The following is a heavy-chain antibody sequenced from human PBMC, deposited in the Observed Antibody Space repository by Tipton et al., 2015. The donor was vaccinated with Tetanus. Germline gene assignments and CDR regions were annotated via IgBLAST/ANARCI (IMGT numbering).Heavy chain of an antibody. CDR2: IYYSGST. D-gene: IGHD2-2*01. J-gene: IGHJ4*02. CDR1: GGSISSSSYY. CDR3: AGTSIPAADYCFDY. V-gene: IGHV4-39*01. Sequence: TLSLTCTASGGSISSSSYYWGWIRQPPGKGLEWIGAIYYSGSTYYNPSLKSRVTISVDTSKNQFSLKLSSVTAADTAVYYCAGTSIPAADYCFDYWGQGTLVTVSS.